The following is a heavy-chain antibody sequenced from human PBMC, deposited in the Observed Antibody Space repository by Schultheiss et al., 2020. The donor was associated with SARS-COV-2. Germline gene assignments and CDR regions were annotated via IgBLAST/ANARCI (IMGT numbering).Heavy chain of an antibody. CDR1: GFTFSDYY. V-gene: IGHV3-30*01. Sequence: GGSLRLSCAASGFTFSDYYMSWIRQAPGKGLEWVAVISYDGSNKYYADSVKGRFTISRDNSKNTLYLQMNSLRAEDTAVYYCARDGPSGIAAPGDWGQGTTVTVSS. D-gene: IGHD6-13*01. CDR3: ARDGPSGIAAPGD. CDR2: ISYDGSNK. J-gene: IGHJ6*02.